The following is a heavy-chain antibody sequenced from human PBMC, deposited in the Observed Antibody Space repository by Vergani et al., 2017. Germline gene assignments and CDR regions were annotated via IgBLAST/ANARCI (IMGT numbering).Heavy chain of an antibody. D-gene: IGHD2-2*02. J-gene: IGHJ6*03. CDR2: INPNSGGT. CDR3: AREGSDNCSSTSCYIDYYYYKDV. V-gene: IGHV1-2*02. CDR1: GYTFTGYY. Sequence: QVQLVQSGAEVKKPGASVKVSCKASGYTFTGYYMHWVRQAPGQGLEWMGWINPNSGGTNYAQKFQGRVTMTRDTSISTAYMELRRLRSDDTAVYYCAREGSDNCSSTSCYIDYYYYKDVWGKGTTVTVSS.